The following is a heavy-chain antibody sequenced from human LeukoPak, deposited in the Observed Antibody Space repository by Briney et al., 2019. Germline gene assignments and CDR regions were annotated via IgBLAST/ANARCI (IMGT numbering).Heavy chain of an antibody. D-gene: IGHD3-22*01. Sequence: ASVTVSFKASGYTFTIYAMHWVRQAPGQRLEWMGWINAGNGYTKYSQKFQGRVTITRDTSASTAYMELTSPRSEDTAVYYCARGSSGYPRYFDYWGQGTLVTVSS. CDR2: INAGNGYT. CDR1: GYTFTIYA. J-gene: IGHJ4*02. V-gene: IGHV1-3*01. CDR3: ARGSSGYPRYFDY.